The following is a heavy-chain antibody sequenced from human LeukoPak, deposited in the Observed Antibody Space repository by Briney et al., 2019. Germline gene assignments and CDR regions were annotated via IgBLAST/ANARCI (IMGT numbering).Heavy chain of an antibody. Sequence: PAETLSLTCTVSGGSISSSSYYWGWLRQPPGTGLEWIGSIYYSGSTYYNPTLKSRVTISVDTSKNQFSLKLSSVTAADTAVYYCARDLNSYGSHVCFDYWVQGTLVTVSS. D-gene: IGHD5-18*01. CDR1: GGSISSSSYY. CDR3: ARDLNSYGSHVCFDY. V-gene: IGHV4-39*07. CDR2: IYYSGST. J-gene: IGHJ4*02.